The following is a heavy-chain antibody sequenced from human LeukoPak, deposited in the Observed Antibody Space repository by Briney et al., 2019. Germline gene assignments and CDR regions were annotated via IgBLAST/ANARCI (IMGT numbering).Heavy chain of an antibody. J-gene: IGHJ4*02. CDR3: AKDRGMIVGKYYFDY. CDR2: ISSSGSTT. V-gene: IGHV3-11*04. Sequence: PGGSLRLSCAASGFTFSDYYMSWIRQAPGKGLEWVSYISSSGSTTYYADSVKGRFTISRDNAKNSLYLQMNSLRAEDTAVYYCAKDRGMIVGKYYFDYWGQGTLVTVSS. CDR1: GFTFSDYY. D-gene: IGHD1-26*01.